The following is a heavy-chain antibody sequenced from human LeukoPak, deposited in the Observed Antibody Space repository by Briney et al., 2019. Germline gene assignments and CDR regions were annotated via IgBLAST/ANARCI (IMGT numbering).Heavy chain of an antibody. CDR3: AMEKWLRPIDY. CDR1: GGSFSGYY. CDR2: INHSGST. V-gene: IGHV4-34*01. D-gene: IGHD5-12*01. Sequence: SETLSLTCAVYGGSFSGYYWSWIRQPPGKGLEWIGEINHSGSTNYNPSLKSRVIISVDTSKNQFSLKLSSVTAADTAVYYCAMEKWLRPIDYWGQGTLVTVSS. J-gene: IGHJ4*02.